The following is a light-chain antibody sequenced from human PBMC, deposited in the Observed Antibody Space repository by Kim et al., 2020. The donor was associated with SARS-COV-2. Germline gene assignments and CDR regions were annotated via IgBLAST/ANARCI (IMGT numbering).Light chain of an antibody. V-gene: IGLV3-1*01. CDR2: QDS. CDR1: KLGDKY. CDR3: QAWDSSTAV. Sequence: VSPEQTASITCSGDKLGDKYACWYQQKPGQSPVMVIYQDSKRPSGIPERFSGSNSGNTATLTISGTQAMDEADYYCQAWDSSTAVFGGGTQLTVL. J-gene: IGLJ2*01.